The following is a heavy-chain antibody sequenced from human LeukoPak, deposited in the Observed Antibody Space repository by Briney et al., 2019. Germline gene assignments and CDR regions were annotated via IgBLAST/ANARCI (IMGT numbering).Heavy chain of an antibody. J-gene: IGHJ1*01. CDR2: ISAYNGNT. Sequence: ASVKVSCKASGYTFSNYAISWVRQAPGQGLEWMGWISAYNGNTNYAPKLQGRVTMTTDTSTSAAYMELRSLRSDDTAVYYCASQTTVTPPLFFQHWGQGTLVTVSS. CDR3: ASQTTVTPPLFFQH. CDR1: GYTFSNYA. V-gene: IGHV1-18*01. D-gene: IGHD4-17*01.